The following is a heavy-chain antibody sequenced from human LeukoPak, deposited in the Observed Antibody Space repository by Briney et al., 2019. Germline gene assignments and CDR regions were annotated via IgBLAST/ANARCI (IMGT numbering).Heavy chain of an antibody. CDR3: ARHGHCTNGVCYSNYYYHMDV. D-gene: IGHD2-8*01. Sequence: PGESLKISCKGSGYSFASSWIGWVRQMPGKGLEWIGIIYPDDSDTRYSPSFEGQITISVDKSISTAYLQWSSLKASDTAVYYCARHGHCTNGVCYSNYYYHMDVWGKGTTVTVSS. V-gene: IGHV5-51*01. J-gene: IGHJ6*03. CDR2: IYPDDSDT. CDR1: GYSFASSW.